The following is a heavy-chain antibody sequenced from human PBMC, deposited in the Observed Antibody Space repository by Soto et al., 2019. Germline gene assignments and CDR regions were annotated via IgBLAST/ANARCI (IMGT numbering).Heavy chain of an antibody. Sequence: ASVKVSCKASGYTFTSYGISWVRQAPGQGLEWMGWISAYNGNTNYAQKLQGRVTMTTDTSTSTAYMEQRSLRSDDTAVYYCARDLDDIVVVPAALVAFDIWGQGTMVTVSS. CDR2: ISAYNGNT. CDR3: ARDLDDIVVVPAALVAFDI. J-gene: IGHJ3*02. D-gene: IGHD2-2*01. CDR1: GYTFTSYG. V-gene: IGHV1-18*01.